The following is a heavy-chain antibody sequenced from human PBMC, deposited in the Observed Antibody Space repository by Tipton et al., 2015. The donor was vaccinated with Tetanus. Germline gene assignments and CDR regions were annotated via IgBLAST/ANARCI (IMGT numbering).Heavy chain of an antibody. Sequence: TLSLTCTVSGVSISGYYWSWIRQPAGKGLEWIGRVDRSGTTTYNPSLKGRVTMSLDTSKNQFSLKLTSVTAADTAMYYCAGRGGGGLDHWGQGTLVTVSS. J-gene: IGHJ4*02. D-gene: IGHD2-15*01. CDR1: GVSISGYY. CDR3: AGRGGGGLDH. V-gene: IGHV4-4*07. CDR2: VDRSGTT.